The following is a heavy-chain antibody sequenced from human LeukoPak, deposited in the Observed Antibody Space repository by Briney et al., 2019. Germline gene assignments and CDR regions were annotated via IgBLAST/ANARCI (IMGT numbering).Heavy chain of an antibody. CDR1: GGSVSSGSYY. J-gene: IGHJ4*02. V-gene: IGHV4-61*10. Sequence: SETLSLTCTVSGGSVSSGSYYWNWIRQPAGKGLEWIGRIYSSGSTNYNPSLKSRVTMSVDTSKNQFSLKVSSVTAADTAVYYCARSRPLDSSGYSFDYWGQGTLVTVSS. D-gene: IGHD3-22*01. CDR3: ARSRPLDSSGYSFDY. CDR2: IYSSGST.